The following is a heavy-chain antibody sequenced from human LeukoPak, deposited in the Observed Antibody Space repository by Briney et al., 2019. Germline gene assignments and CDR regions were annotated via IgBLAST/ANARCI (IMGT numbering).Heavy chain of an antibody. D-gene: IGHD6-19*01. J-gene: IGHJ4*02. V-gene: IGHV3-30*18. CDR3: AKDHSVAGTLFDY. CDR1: GFTFSSYG. Sequence: GGSLRLSCAASGFTFSSYGMHWVRQAPGKGLEWVAVISYDGSNKYYADSVKGRFTISRDNSKNTLYLQMNSLRAEDTAVYYCAKDHSVAGTLFDYWGQGTLVTVSS. CDR2: ISYDGSNK.